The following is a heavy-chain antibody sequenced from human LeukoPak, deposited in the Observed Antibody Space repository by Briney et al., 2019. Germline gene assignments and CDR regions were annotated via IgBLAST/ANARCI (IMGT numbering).Heavy chain of an antibody. Sequence: SQTLSLTCTVSGGSISRGDYDWSWIRQPPGKGLEWIGYIYYSGSTYYNPSLKSRVTISVDTSKNQFSLKLSSVTAVDTAVYYCARVGGIAVTPFDYWGQGTLVTVSS. CDR1: GGSISRGDYD. CDR3: ARVGGIAVTPFDY. J-gene: IGHJ4*02. V-gene: IGHV4-30-4*01. D-gene: IGHD6-19*01. CDR2: IYYSGST.